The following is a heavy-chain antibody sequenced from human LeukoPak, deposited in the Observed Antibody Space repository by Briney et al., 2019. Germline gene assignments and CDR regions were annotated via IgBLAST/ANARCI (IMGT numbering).Heavy chain of an antibody. CDR1: GGSISSYY. D-gene: IGHD6-19*01. V-gene: IGHV4-59*01. CDR2: IYYSGST. Sequence: PSETLSLTCTVSGGSISSYYWSWIRQPPGKGLGWIGYIYYSGSTNYNPSLKSRVTISEDTSKNQFSLKLSSVTAADTAVYYCARGGSGWFDAFDIWGQGTMATVSS. J-gene: IGHJ3*02. CDR3: ARGGSGWFDAFDI.